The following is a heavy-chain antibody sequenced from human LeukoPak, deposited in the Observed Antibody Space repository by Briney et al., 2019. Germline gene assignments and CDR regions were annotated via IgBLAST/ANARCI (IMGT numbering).Heavy chain of an antibody. CDR1: GFTFSSYS. Sequence: GGSLRLSCAASGFTFSSYSMNWVRQAPGKGLEWVSYISSSSSTIYYADSVKGRFTISRDNAKNSLYLQMNSLRAEDTAVYYCARSLSTPFRTIFGVVFDYWGQGTLVIVSS. CDR2: ISSSSSTI. D-gene: IGHD3-3*01. V-gene: IGHV3-48*01. J-gene: IGHJ4*02. CDR3: ARSLSTPFRTIFGVVFDY.